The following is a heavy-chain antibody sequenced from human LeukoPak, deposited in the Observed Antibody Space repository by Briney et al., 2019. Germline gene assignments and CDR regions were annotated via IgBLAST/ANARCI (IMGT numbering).Heavy chain of an antibody. Sequence: GGSLRLSCAASGFTFSSYSMNWVRQAPGKGLEWVSSISSSSSYIYYADSVKGRFTISRDNAKNSLYLQMNSLRAGDTAVYYCARAMATTTFDYWGQGTLVTVSS. CDR1: GFTFSSYS. V-gene: IGHV3-21*01. CDR3: ARAMATTTFDY. D-gene: IGHD5-24*01. CDR2: ISSSSSYI. J-gene: IGHJ4*02.